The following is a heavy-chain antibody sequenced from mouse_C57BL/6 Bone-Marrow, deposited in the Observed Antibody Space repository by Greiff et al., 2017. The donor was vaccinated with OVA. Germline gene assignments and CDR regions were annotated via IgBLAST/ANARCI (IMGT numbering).Heavy chain of an antibody. J-gene: IGHJ2*01. V-gene: IGHV1-59*01. D-gene: IGHD1-1*01. Sequence: QVQLQQPGAELVRPGTSVKLSCKASGYTFTSYWMHWVKQRPGQGLEWIGVIDPSDSYTNYNQKFKGKATLTVDTSSSTAYMQLSSLTSEDSAVYYCARRGSSYVDYWGQGTTLTVSS. CDR3: ARRGSSYVDY. CDR1: GYTFTSYW. CDR2: IDPSDSYT.